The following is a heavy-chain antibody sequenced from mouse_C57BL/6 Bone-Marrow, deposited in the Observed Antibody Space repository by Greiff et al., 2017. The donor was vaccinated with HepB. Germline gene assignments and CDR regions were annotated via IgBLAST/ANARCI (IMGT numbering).Heavy chain of an antibody. J-gene: IGHJ1*03. CDR1: GFTFSSYA. V-gene: IGHV5-4*01. D-gene: IGHD2-2*01. Sequence: EVQRVESGGGLVKPGGSLKLSCAASGFTFSSYAMSWVRQTPEKRLEWVATISDGGSYTYYPDNVKGRFTISRDNAKNILYLQMSHLKSEDTAMYYCARDGVTTRGFGVWGTGTTVTVSS. CDR2: ISDGGSYT. CDR3: ARDGVTTRGFGV.